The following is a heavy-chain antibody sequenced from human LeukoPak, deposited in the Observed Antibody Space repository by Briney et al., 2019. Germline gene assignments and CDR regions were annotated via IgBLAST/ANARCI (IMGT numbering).Heavy chain of an antibody. D-gene: IGHD6-13*01. Sequence: PGGSLRLSCAASGFTFSSYAMSWVRQAPGKGLEWVSAISGSGGSTYYADSVKGRFTISRDNAKNSLYLQMNSLRAEDTAVYYCARVGSSSWYDPWYFDYWGQGTLVTVSS. CDR3: ARVGSSSWYDPWYFDY. V-gene: IGHV3-23*01. CDR1: GFTFSSYA. CDR2: ISGSGGST. J-gene: IGHJ4*02.